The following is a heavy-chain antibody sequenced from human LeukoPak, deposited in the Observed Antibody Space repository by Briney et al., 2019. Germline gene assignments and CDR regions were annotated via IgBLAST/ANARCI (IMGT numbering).Heavy chain of an antibody. D-gene: IGHD2/OR15-2a*01. V-gene: IGHV4-39*01. CDR2: IYYSGST. CDR1: GGSMSSSSYY. J-gene: IGHJ4*02. CDR3: ARHSEFLGD. Sequence: PSETLSLTCTVSGGSMSSSSYYWGWIRQPPGKGLEWIGSIYYSGSTYYNPSLKSRVTISVDTSKNQFSLKLSSVTAADTAVYYCARHSEFLGDWGQGTLVTVSS.